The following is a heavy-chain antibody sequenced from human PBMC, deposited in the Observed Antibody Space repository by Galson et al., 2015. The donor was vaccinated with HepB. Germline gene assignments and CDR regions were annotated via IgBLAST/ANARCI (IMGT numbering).Heavy chain of an antibody. CDR1: GFTFSSYA. V-gene: IGHV3-30*04. Sequence: SLRLSCAASGFTFSSYAMHWVRQAPGKGLEWVAVISYDGSNKYYADSVKGRFTISRDNSKNTLYLQMNSLRAEDTAVYYCARDLYRNYCYYYGMDVWGQGTTVTVSS. CDR2: ISYDGSNK. CDR3: ARDLYRNYCYYYGMDV. J-gene: IGHJ6*02.